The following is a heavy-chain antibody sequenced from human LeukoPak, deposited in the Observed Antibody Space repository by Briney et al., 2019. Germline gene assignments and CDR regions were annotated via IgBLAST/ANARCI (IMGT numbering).Heavy chain of an antibody. Sequence: GGSLRLSCAASGFIFSNYAMGWVRQAPGRGLGWVSAIGGRDGGTYYADSVKGRFTASRDDPKNTLYLQMTPLRVEDTAVYYCAKWGDYDILIGYYDSDYWGHGTLVTVSS. CDR3: AKWGDYDILIGYYDSDY. V-gene: IGHV3-23*01. CDR2: IGGRDGGT. CDR1: GFIFSNYA. D-gene: IGHD3-9*01. J-gene: IGHJ4*01.